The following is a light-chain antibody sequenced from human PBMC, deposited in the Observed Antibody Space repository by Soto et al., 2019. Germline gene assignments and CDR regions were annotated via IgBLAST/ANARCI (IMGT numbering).Light chain of an antibody. J-gene: IGKJ1*01. V-gene: IGKV3-20*01. CDR3: QQYGSSPWT. CDR2: GAS. CDR1: QSVRNNY. Sequence: EIVLTQSPGTPSLSPGERATPSCRASQSVRNNYLAWYQQKPGQAPRLLIYGASSRATGIPDRFSGSGSGTDFTLTISRLEPEDFAVYYCQQYGSSPWTFGQGTKVDI.